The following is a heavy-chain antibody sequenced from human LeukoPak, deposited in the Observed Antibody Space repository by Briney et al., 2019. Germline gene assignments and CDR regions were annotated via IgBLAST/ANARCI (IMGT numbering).Heavy chain of an antibody. Sequence: SQTLSLTSAISRDTLSSNSAAWNWIRQPPSRCLEWLGRTYYRYKWYNDYAVSVKSRITINPDTSKNQFSLQLNSVTPEDTAVYYCAGYSSGLDAFDIWGQGTMVTVSS. D-gene: IGHD6-19*01. J-gene: IGHJ3*02. CDR2: TYYRYKWYN. CDR3: AGYSSGLDAFDI. V-gene: IGHV6-1*01. CDR1: RDTLSSNSAA.